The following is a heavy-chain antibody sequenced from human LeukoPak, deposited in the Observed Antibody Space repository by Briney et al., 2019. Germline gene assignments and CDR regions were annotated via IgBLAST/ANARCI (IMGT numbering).Heavy chain of an antibody. CDR3: ARGGY. CDR1: GCTCIVYW. J-gene: IGHJ4*02. Sequence: LFYPASGCTCIVYWMSGVRQAPGKGLEWVANIKQDGSEKYYVDSVKGRFTISRDNAKNSLYLQMNSLRAEDTAVYYCARGGYWGQGTLVTVSS. V-gene: IGHV3-7*01. CDR2: IKQDGSEK.